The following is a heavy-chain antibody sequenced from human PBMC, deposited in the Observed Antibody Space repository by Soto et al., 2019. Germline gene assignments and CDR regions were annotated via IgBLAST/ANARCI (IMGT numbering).Heavy chain of an antibody. CDR1: GFTFSSYA. CDR3: AKAKAYCGGDCYSTVPDY. J-gene: IGHJ4*02. V-gene: IGHV3-23*01. CDR2: ISGSGGST. Sequence: GGSLRLSCAASGFTFSSYAMSWVRQAPGKGLEWVSAISGSGGSTYYADSVKGRFTISRDNSKNTLYLQMNSLRAEDTAVYYCAKAKAYCGGDCYSTVPDYWGQGTLVTVSS. D-gene: IGHD2-21*01.